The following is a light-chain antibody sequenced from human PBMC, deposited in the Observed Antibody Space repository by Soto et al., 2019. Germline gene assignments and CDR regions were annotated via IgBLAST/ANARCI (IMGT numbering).Light chain of an antibody. CDR1: QSVSSSY. J-gene: IGKJ4*01. Sequence: DIVLTPSPGTLSSSPVERPARSCRPSQSVSSSYLAWYQQKPGQAPRLLIYGASNRATGIPDRFSGSGSGTDFTLTISRLEPEDFAVYYCQQYDNSPLTFGGGTKVDIK. CDR2: GAS. CDR3: QQYDNSPLT. V-gene: IGKV3-20*01.